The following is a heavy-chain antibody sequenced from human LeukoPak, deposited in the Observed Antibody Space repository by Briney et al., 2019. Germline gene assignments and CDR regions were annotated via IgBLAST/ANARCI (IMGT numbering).Heavy chain of an antibody. V-gene: IGHV4-59*01. CDR3: ARGVTAGWFDP. D-gene: IGHD3-10*01. CDR2: IYYSGST. J-gene: IGHJ5*02. CDR1: GGSISSYY. Sequence: PSETLSLTCTVSGGSISSYYWSWIRQPPGKGLEWIGYIYYSGSTNYNPSLKSRVTISVDTSKNQFSLKLSSVTAAETAVYYCARGVTAGWFDPWGQGTLVTVSS.